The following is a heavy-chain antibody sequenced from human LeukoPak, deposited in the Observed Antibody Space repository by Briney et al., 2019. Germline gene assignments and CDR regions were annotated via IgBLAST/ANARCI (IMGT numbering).Heavy chain of an antibody. Sequence: PSETLSLTCTVSGGSISSYYWSWIRQPPGKGLEWIGYIYYSGSTNYNPSLKSRVTISVDTSKNQFSLKLSSVTAADTAVYYCASSKGGSWYGYVDYWGQGTLVTVSS. D-gene: IGHD6-13*01. CDR2: IYYSGST. CDR1: GGSISSYY. J-gene: IGHJ4*02. CDR3: ASSKGGSWYGYVDY. V-gene: IGHV4-59*01.